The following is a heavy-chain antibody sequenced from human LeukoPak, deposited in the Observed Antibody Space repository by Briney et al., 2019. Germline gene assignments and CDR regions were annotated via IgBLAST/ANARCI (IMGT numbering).Heavy chain of an antibody. V-gene: IGHV1-18*01. CDR3: ARNSHGYSSGWLQFNFDY. Sequence: ASVKVSCKASGYTFTNYGIIWVRQAPGQGLEWMGWINTYKGNTNYAQNLQGRVTMTTDTSTSTAYMELRSLRSDDTAVYYCARNSHGYSSGWLQFNFDYWGQGTLVTVSS. CDR2: INTYKGNT. CDR1: GYTFTNYG. J-gene: IGHJ4*02. D-gene: IGHD6-19*01.